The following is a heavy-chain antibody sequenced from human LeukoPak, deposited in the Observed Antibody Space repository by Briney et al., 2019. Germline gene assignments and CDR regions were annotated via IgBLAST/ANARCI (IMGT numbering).Heavy chain of an antibody. V-gene: IGHV3-74*01. CDR2: INADGSTT. J-gene: IGHJ3*01. CDR1: GFTFGNSW. D-gene: IGHD1-14*01. Sequence: GGSLRLSCAASGFTFGNSWVHWVRHAPGKGLVWVSLINADGSTTTYANSVKGRFTISRDNARNTLSLQMNSLTIEDTAVYYCVVVVEPPDSDGFDVWGQGTMITVSS. CDR3: VVVVEPPDSDGFDV.